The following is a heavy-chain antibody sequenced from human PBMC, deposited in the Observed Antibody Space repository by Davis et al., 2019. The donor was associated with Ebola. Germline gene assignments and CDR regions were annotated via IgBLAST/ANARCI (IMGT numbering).Heavy chain of an antibody. CDR3: TTETVLLWFGELLYNEVCY. V-gene: IGHV3-15*01. Sequence: GESLKISCAASGFTFSNYAMSWVRQAPGKGLEWVGRIKSKTDGGTTDYAAPVKGRFTISRDDSKNTLYLQMNSLKTEDTAVYYCTTETVLLWFGELLYNEVCYWGQGTLVTVSS. CDR1: GFTFSNYA. J-gene: IGHJ4*02. D-gene: IGHD3-10*01. CDR2: IKSKTDGGTT.